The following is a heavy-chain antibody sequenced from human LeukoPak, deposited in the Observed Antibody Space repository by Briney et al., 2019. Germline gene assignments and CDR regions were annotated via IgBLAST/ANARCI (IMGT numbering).Heavy chain of an antibody. CDR3: AREPDA. V-gene: IGHV4-39*07. CDR1: GNSISGSNYH. Sequence: SETLSLTCTVSGNSISGSNYHWGWIRQPPGKGLEWLGTVHHTGRAFYNPSLRGRTTVSVDTSKNQFSLKLTSVTAADTAVYYCAREPDAWGQGTLVTVSS. J-gene: IGHJ5*02. CDR2: VHHTGRA.